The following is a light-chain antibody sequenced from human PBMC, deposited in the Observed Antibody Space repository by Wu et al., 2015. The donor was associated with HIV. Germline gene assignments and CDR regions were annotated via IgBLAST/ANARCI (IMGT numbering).Light chain of an antibody. J-gene: IGKJ4*01. Sequence: EIVLTQSPGTLSLSPGERATLSCRASQRVSINYLAWYQQKLGQAPRLFIYGASVRATGIPDRFSGSGSGTDFTLTISRLEPEDSAVYYCQQYDSSPVTFGGGTRV. CDR2: GAS. V-gene: IGKV3-20*01. CDR1: QRVSINY. CDR3: QQYDSSPVT.